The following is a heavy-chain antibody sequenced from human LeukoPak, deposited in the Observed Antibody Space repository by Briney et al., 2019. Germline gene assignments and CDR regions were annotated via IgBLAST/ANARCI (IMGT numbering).Heavy chain of an antibody. CDR3: ARGTYYDFWSGYQWYFDL. CDR2: INTDGSST. CDR1: GFTFSSYW. D-gene: IGHD3-3*01. Sequence: PGGSLRLPCAASGFTFSSYWMHWVRQAPGKGLVWVSRINTDGSSTSYADSVKGRFTISRDNAKNTLYLQMNSLRAEDTAVYYCARGTYYDFWSGYQWYFDLWGCGTLVTVSS. V-gene: IGHV3-74*01. J-gene: IGHJ2*01.